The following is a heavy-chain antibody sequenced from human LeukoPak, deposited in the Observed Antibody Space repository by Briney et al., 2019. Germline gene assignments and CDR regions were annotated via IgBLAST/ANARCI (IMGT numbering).Heavy chain of an antibody. J-gene: IGHJ4*02. CDR3: ARHGKNEYYDYVWGSYRLYDY. V-gene: IGHV4-39*01. Sequence: SETLSLTCTVSGGSISSSSYYWGWIRQPPGKGLEWIGSIYYSGSTYYNPSLKSRVTISVDTSKNQFSLKLSSVTAADTAVYYCARHGKNEYYDYVWGSYRLYDYWGQGTLVTVSS. CDR1: GGSISSSSYY. CDR2: IYYSGST. D-gene: IGHD3-16*02.